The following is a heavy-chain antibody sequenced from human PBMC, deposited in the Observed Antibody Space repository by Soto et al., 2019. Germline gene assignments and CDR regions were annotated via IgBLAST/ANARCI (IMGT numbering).Heavy chain of an antibody. V-gene: IGHV1-58*01. CDR1: GFTFTSSA. CDR2: IVVGSGNT. J-gene: IGHJ4*02. CDR3: AAGRVYDSSGSIPRDGFDY. D-gene: IGHD3-22*01. Sequence: GASVKVSCKASGFTFTSSAVQWVRQARGQRLEWIGWIVVGSGNTNYAQKFQERVTITRDMSTSTAYMELSSLRSEDTAVYYCAAGRVYDSSGSIPRDGFDYWGQGTLVTVSS.